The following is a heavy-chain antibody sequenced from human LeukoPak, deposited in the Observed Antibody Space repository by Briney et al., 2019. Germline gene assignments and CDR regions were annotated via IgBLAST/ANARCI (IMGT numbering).Heavy chain of an antibody. D-gene: IGHD3-22*01. CDR3: ARPTSSLYYYDSSGYRN. CDR2: IYPRDSDT. V-gene: IGHV5-51*01. J-gene: IGHJ4*02. CDR1: GYSFTSYW. Sequence: GESLKISCKGSGYSFTSYWIGWVRQMPGKGLEWMGIIYPRDSDTRYSPSFQGQVTISADKSISTAYLQWSSLKAADTAMYYCARPTSSLYYYDSSGYRNWGQGTLVTVSS.